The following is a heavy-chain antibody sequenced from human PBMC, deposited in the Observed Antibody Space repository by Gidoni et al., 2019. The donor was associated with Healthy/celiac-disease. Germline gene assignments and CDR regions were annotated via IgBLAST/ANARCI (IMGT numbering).Heavy chain of an antibody. V-gene: IGHV4-34*01. CDR2: INHSGST. D-gene: IGHD5-18*01. CDR3: ARAGGYSYGYYY. Sequence: QVQLQPWSAGLLKPSETLSLTCAVYGGSFSGYYWSWIRQPPGKGLEWIGEINHSGSTNYNPSLKSRVTISVDTSKNQFSLKLSSVTAADTAVYYCARAGGYSYGYYYWGQGTLVTVSS. CDR1: GGSFSGYY. J-gene: IGHJ4*02.